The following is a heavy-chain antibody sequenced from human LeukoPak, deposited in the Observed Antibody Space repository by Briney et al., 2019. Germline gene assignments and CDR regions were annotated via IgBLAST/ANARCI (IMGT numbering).Heavy chain of an antibody. J-gene: IGHJ6*02. V-gene: IGHV3-48*01. Sequence: GGSLRLSCAASGFTFSSYSMNWVRQAPGKGLEWVSYISSSSSTIYYADSVKGRFTISRDNAKNSLYLQMNSLRAEDTAVYYCARDGAFCSGGSCIYYYYYYGMDVWGQGTTVTVSS. CDR3: ARDGAFCSGGSCIYYYYYYGMDV. D-gene: IGHD2-15*01. CDR1: GFTFSSYS. CDR2: ISSSSSTI.